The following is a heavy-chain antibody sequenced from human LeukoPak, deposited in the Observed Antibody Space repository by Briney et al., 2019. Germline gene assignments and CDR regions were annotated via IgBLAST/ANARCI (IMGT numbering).Heavy chain of an antibody. CDR3: ARGTDGATPGGY. J-gene: IGHJ4*02. CDR1: GYTFTNYY. CDR2: INPSGGST. V-gene: IGHV1-46*01. Sequence: VASVKVSCKASGYTFTNYYMHWVRQAPGQGLEWMGMINPSGGSTSYAQKFQGRVTMTRDTSTSTVCTELSSLRSEDTAVYYCARGTDGATPGGYWGQGTLVTVCS. D-gene: IGHD2-15*01.